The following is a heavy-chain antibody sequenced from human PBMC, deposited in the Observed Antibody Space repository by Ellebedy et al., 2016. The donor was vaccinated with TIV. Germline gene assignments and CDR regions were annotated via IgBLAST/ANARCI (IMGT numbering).Heavy chain of an antibody. J-gene: IGHJ4*01. Sequence: GESLKISCGASGFTFSRYWMSWLRQAPGKGLEWVAHINQGGSEKYYVDSMRGRFTISRDNYRNSLYLQMISLRVEDTATYYCIRDGGGDWGQGTLVTVSS. V-gene: IGHV3-7*03. D-gene: IGHD4-17*01. CDR2: INQGGSEK. CDR3: IRDGGGD. CDR1: GFTFSRYW.